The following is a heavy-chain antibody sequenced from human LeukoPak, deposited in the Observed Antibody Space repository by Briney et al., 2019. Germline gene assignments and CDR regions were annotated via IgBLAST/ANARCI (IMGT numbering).Heavy chain of an antibody. CDR1: GGSFSGYY. CDR2: INHSGST. CDR3: ARTLWFGETPLGY. D-gene: IGHD3-10*01. J-gene: IGHJ4*02. V-gene: IGHV4-34*01. Sequence: PSETLSLTCAVYGGSFSGYYWGWIRQPPGKGLEWIGEINHSGSTNYNPSLKSRVTISLDTSKNQFSLKLSSVTAADTAVYYCARTLWFGETPLGYWGQGTLVTVSS.